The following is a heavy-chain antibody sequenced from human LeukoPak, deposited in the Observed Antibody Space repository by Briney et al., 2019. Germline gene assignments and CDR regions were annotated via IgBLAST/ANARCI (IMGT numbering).Heavy chain of an antibody. CDR2: IYTSGST. CDR1: GGSISSYY. V-gene: IGHV4-4*09. Sequence: SETLSLTCTVSGGSISSYYWSWIRQPPGKGLEWIGYIYTSGSTNYNPSLKSRVTISVDTSKNQFSLKLSSVTAADTAVYYCARTYNSNRYNWFDPWGQGTLVTVSS. J-gene: IGHJ5*02. CDR3: ARTYNSNRYNWFDP. D-gene: IGHD1-20*01.